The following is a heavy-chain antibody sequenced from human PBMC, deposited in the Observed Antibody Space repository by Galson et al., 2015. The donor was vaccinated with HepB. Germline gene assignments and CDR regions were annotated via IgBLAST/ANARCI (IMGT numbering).Heavy chain of an antibody. J-gene: IGHJ4*02. CDR3: AKDLKRIVVVTQEPVDY. D-gene: IGHD3-22*01. V-gene: IGHV3-23*01. Sequence: SLRLSCAASGFTFSSYAMSWVRQAPGKGLEWVSAISGSGGSTYYADSVKGRFTISRDSSKNTLYLQMNSLRAEDTAVYYCAKDLKRIVVVTQEPVDYWGQGTLVTVSS. CDR2: ISGSGGST. CDR1: GFTFSSYA.